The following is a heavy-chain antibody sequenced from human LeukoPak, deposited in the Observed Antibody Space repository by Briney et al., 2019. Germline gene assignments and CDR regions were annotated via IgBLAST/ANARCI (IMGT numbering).Heavy chain of an antibody. Sequence: GGSLRLSCAASGFTFSSYAMSWVRQAPGKGLEWVSAISGSRGGTYCADSVKGRFTISRDNSKNTLYLQMNSLRAEDTALYYCAKWGCSGSDCYPFDYWGQRTLVTVSS. D-gene: IGHD2-15*01. CDR1: GFTFSSYA. V-gene: IGHV3-23*01. CDR2: ISGSRGGT. J-gene: IGHJ4*02. CDR3: AKWGCSGSDCYPFDY.